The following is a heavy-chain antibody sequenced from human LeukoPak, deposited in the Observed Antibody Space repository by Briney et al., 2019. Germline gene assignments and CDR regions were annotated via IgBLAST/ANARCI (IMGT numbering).Heavy chain of an antibody. CDR2: INTNTGNP. CDR3: ARGPAYCGGDCYVLRDY. Sequence: ASVKVSCKASGYTFTSYAMNWVRQAPGQGLEWMGWINTNTGNPTYAQGFTGRFVFSLDTSVSTAYLQISSLKAEDTAVYYCARGPAYCGGDCYVLRDYWGQGTLVTVSS. V-gene: IGHV7-4-1*02. D-gene: IGHD2-21*02. CDR1: GYTFTSYA. J-gene: IGHJ4*02.